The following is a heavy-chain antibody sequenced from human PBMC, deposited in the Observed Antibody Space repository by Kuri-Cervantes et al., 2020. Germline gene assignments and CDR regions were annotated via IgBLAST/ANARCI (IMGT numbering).Heavy chain of an antibody. CDR3: ARALPSDSGSFNY. J-gene: IGHJ4*02. CDR2: IYHSGST. CDR1: GYSISSGYC. V-gene: IGHV4-38-2*01. Sequence: GSLRLSCAVSGYSISSGYCWGWIRQPPGKGLEWIGSIYHSGSTYYNPSLKSRLTISVDKSKNQFSLNLSSVTAADTAVYYCARALPSDSGSFNYWGQGTLVTVSS. D-gene: IGHD1-26*01.